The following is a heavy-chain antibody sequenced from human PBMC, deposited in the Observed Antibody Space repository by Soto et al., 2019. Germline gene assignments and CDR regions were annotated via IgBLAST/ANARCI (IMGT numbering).Heavy chain of an antibody. CDR3: ARDREGIAVAGTLDY. CDR1: GFTFSSYA. V-gene: IGHV3-30-3*01. Sequence: GGSLRLSCAASGFTFSSYAMHWVRQAPGKGLEWVAVISYDGSNKYYADSVKGRFTISRDNSKNTLYLQMNSLRAEDTAVYYCARDREGIAVAGTLDYWGQGTLVTVSS. J-gene: IGHJ4*02. CDR2: ISYDGSNK. D-gene: IGHD6-19*01.